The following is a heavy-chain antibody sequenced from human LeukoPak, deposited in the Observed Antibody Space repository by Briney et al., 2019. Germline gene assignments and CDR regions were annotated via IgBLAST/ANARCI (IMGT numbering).Heavy chain of an antibody. D-gene: IGHD3-22*01. CDR3: ARAGGNYYDQTFDY. CDR1: GFTFSSYD. CDR2: IGTAGDT. Sequence: GGSLRLSCAASGFTFSSYDMHWVRQATGQGLEWVSAIGTAGDTYYPGSVKGRFTISRENAKNSLYLQMNRLRAGDTAVYYCARAGGNYYDQTFDYWGQGTLVTVSS. J-gene: IGHJ4*02. V-gene: IGHV3-13*04.